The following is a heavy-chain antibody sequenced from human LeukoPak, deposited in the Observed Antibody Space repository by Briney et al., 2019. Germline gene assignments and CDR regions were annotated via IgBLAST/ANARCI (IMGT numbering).Heavy chain of an antibody. CDR2: IIPILGIA. CDR3: ARPYSGSYYQDAFDI. V-gene: IGHV1-69*04. J-gene: IGHJ3*02. CDR1: GGTFSSYA. Sequence: SVKVSCKASGGTFSSYAISWVRQAPGQGLEWMGRIIPILGIANYAQKFQGRVTITADKSTSTAYMELSSLRSEDTAVYYCARPYSGSYYQDAFDIWGQGTMVTVSS. D-gene: IGHD1-26*01.